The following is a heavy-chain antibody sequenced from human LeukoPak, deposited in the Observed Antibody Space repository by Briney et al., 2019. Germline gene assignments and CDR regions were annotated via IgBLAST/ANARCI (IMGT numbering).Heavy chain of an antibody. D-gene: IGHD6-13*01. CDR2: ISAYNGNT. Sequence: GASVKVSCKASGYTFTSYGISWVRQAPGQGLEWMGWISAYNGNTNYAQKLLGRVTMTTDTSTSTAYMELSSLRSEDTAVYYCARGEAAAGFNLYYYYYYGMDVWGQGTTVTVSS. CDR1: GYTFTSYG. CDR3: ARGEAAAGFNLYYYYYYGMDV. V-gene: IGHV1-18*01. J-gene: IGHJ6*02.